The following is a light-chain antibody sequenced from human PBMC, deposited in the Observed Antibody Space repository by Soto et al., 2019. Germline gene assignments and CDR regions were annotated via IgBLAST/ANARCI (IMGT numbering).Light chain of an antibody. Sequence: DIQMTQSPSTLSASVGDRVTITCRASQSVSIWLAWYQQKPGKAPKLLIYKASSLTSGVPSRFSGSGSGTEFTLTISSLQPDDFATYYCQQYNSYWTFGQGTKVEMK. CDR2: KAS. CDR3: QQYNSYWT. V-gene: IGKV1-5*03. J-gene: IGKJ1*01. CDR1: QSVSIW.